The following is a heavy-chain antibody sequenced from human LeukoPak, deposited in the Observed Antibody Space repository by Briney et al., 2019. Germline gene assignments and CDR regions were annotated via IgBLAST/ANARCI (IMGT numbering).Heavy chain of an antibody. V-gene: IGHV1-69*13. D-gene: IGHD6-6*01. Sequence: ASVNVSSAASGDTLTIRGFSWARQAPGPGLDWMGGITPMLGTVTSAQNFQGRVTITADESTGTAHLDLSSLTSKDTAATYCAWVVSIGQPPYFYYMDVWGKGTTVTVSS. CDR2: ITPMLGTV. J-gene: IGHJ6*03. CDR1: GDTLTIRG. CDR3: AWVVSIGQPPYFYYMDV.